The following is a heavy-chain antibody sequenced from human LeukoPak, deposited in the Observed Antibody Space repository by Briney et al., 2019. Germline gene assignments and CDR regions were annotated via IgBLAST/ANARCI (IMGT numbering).Heavy chain of an antibody. CDR2: FDPEDGET. CDR1: GYTLTELS. CDR3: ATDPGVGAFDY. D-gene: IGHD3-3*01. J-gene: IGHJ4*02. V-gene: IGHV1-24*01. Sequence: GASVKVSCKVSGYTLTELSMHWVRQAPGKGLEWMGGFDPEDGETIYAQKLQGRGTMTEDTSTDTAYMELSSLRSEDTAVYHCATDPGVGAFDYWGQGTLVTVSS.